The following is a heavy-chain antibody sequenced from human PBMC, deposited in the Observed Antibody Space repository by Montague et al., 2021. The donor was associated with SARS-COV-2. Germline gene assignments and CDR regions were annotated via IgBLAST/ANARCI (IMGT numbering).Heavy chain of an antibody. CDR1: GFTFSSYS. CDR3: ARGGTTVTSMYWYSDL. Sequence: SLRLSCAASGFTFSSYSMNWVRLAPGKGLEWVSSTSSRSSYIYYADSLKGRFTISRDNAKNSLYLQMNSLRADDTAVYYCARGGTTVTSMYWYSDLWGRGTLVTVSS. CDR2: TSSRSSYI. D-gene: IGHD4-17*01. V-gene: IGHV3-21*01. J-gene: IGHJ2*01.